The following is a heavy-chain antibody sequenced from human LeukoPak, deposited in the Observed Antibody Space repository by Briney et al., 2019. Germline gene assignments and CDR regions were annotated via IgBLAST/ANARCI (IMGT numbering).Heavy chain of an antibody. J-gene: IGHJ1*01. CDR1: GGTFSSYA. CDR2: IIPILGIA. D-gene: IGHD1-14*01. Sequence: SVKVSCKASGGTFSSYAISWVRQAPGQGLEWMGRIIPILGIANYAQKFQGRVTITADKSTSTAYMELSSLRSEDTAVYYCASGTPTGREYFQHWGQGTLVTVSS. V-gene: IGHV1-69*04. CDR3: ASGTPTGREYFQH.